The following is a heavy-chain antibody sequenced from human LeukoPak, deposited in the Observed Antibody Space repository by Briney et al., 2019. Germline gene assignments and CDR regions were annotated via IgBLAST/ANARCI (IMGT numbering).Heavy chain of an antibody. V-gene: IGHV4-59*01. CDR3: VRNYYDSGTAKGYFQH. CDR2: IYYTGST. D-gene: IGHD3-10*01. J-gene: IGHJ1*01. Sequence: PWETLSFTCAVPGGSLSSYYWSWIRQPPGAGPEWIGYIYYTGSTNYNPSLKSPVTISLDSSPSQLSMNLNSLTTADTGVYYCVRNYYDSGTAKGYFQHWGQGTLVTVSS. CDR1: GGSLSSYY.